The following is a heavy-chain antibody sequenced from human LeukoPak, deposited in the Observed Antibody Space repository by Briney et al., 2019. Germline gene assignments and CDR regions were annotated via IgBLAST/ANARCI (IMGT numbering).Heavy chain of an antibody. CDR1: GYSITSGYN. CDR3: VRDVPSGYDDY. D-gene: IGHD5-12*01. V-gene: IGHV4-38-2*02. J-gene: IGHJ4*02. CDR2: INHSGST. Sequence: SETLSLTCAVSGYSITSGYNCGLIRQPPGKGLEWIGSINHSGSTYYNPSLKSRVTISVDTSKNQFSLNLNSVTAADTAVYYCVRDVPSGYDDYWGQGILVTVSS.